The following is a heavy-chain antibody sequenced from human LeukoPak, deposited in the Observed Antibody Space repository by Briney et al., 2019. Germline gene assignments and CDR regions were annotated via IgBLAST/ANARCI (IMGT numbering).Heavy chain of an antibody. V-gene: IGHV5-51*01. CDR1: GYSFTSYW. D-gene: IGHD1-26*01. CDR2: IYPGDSDT. CDR3: AVRRIVGATWDYFDY. J-gene: IGHJ4*02. Sequence: GESLKISCKGSGYSFTSYWIGWVRQMPGKGLEWMGIIYPGDSDTRYSPSFQGQVTISADKSISTAYLQWSSLKASDTAMYYCAVRRIVGATWDYFDYWGQGTLVTVSS.